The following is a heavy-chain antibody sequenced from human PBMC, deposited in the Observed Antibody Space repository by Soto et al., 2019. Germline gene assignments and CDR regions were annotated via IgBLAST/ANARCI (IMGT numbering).Heavy chain of an antibody. CDR2: ISSSSSYI. Sequence: GGSLRLSCAAPGFTFSSYSMNWVRQAPGKGLEWVSSISSSSSYIYYADSVKGRFTISRDNAKNSLYLQMNSLRAEDTAVYYCARSSESSGYSHFDYWGQGTLVTVSS. J-gene: IGHJ4*02. CDR1: GFTFSSYS. D-gene: IGHD3-22*01. V-gene: IGHV3-21*01. CDR3: ARSSESSGYSHFDY.